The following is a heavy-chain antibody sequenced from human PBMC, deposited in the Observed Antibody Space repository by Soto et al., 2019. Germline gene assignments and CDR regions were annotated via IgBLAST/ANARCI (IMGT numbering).Heavy chain of an antibody. D-gene: IGHD1-26*01. CDR2: IFYSGST. V-gene: IGHV4-30-4*01. CDR3: ARAFRGSYYDY. J-gene: IGHJ4*01. Sequence: QVQLQESGPGLVKPSQTLSLTCTVSGGSISSGDYYWSWIRQPPGKGLEWIGYIFYSGSTYYNPSLTTRVSISVDTSTTQFSLWLSSVTAADTAGYYCARAFRGSYYDYWGHGTLVTVSS. CDR1: GGSISSGDYY.